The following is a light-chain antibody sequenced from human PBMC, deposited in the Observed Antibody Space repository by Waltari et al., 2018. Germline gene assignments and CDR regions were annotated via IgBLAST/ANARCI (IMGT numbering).Light chain of an antibody. V-gene: IGKV1-12*01. CDR2: AAS. Sequence: DIQMTQYPSSLSASVGDRVTITCRASQGIASWLAWYQQKPGTAPKLLIYAASTLRSGVPSRFSGSGSGTEFTLTISSLQPEDFATYYCQQANSLPSTFGQGTKVEIK. CDR1: QGIASW. CDR3: QQANSLPST. J-gene: IGKJ2*02.